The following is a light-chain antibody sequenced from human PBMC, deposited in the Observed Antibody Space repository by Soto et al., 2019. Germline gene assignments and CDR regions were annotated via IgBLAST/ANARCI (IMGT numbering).Light chain of an antibody. CDR2: GAS. CDR3: QQYGSSPPWT. Sequence: EIVLTQSPGTLSLSPGERATLSCRASQSVSSSFLAWYQQKPGQAPRLLIYGASSRATGIPDRFSGGGSGTDFTLTISRLEPEDFAVYYRQQYGSSPPWTFGQGTKVEIK. V-gene: IGKV3-20*01. J-gene: IGKJ1*01. CDR1: QSVSSSF.